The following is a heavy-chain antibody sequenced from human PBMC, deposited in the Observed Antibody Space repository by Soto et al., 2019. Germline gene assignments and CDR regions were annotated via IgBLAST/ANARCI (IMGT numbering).Heavy chain of an antibody. V-gene: IGHV4-59*02. CDR1: GGSVTTYS. Sequence: PSETLSLTCTVSGGSVTTYSWGWIRQPPGKELEWVGYISYSGSTNYNPSLKSRVTISRVTSKNQFSLNLFSVTAADTAVYYCARPSSYYYRDVWGKGTRVTVSS. CDR2: ISYSGST. J-gene: IGHJ6*03. CDR3: ARPSSYYYRDV.